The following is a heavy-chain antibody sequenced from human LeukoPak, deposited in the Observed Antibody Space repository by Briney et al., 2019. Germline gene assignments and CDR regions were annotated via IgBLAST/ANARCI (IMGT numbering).Heavy chain of an antibody. CDR2: IIPIFGTA. Sequence: SVKVSCKASGGTFSSYAISWVRQAPGQGLEWMGGIIPIFGTANYAQKFQGRVTITTDESTSTAYMELSSLRSEDTAVYYCASYGLYGMDVWGQGTTVTVSS. V-gene: IGHV1-69*05. D-gene: IGHD3-10*01. CDR3: ASYGLYGMDV. J-gene: IGHJ6*02. CDR1: GGTFSSYA.